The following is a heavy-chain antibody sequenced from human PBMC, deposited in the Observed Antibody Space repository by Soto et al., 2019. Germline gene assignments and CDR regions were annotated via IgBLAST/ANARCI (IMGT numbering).Heavy chain of an antibody. Sequence: SETLSLTCTVSGGSISSGGYYWSWIRQHPGKGLEWIGYIYYSGSTYYNPSLKSRVTISVDTSKNQFSLKLSSVTAADTAVYYCARVQWLRLESKGYGMDVWGHGTTVTVSS. D-gene: IGHD5-12*01. V-gene: IGHV4-31*03. J-gene: IGHJ6*02. CDR1: GGSISSGGYY. CDR3: ARVQWLRLESKGYGMDV. CDR2: IYYSGST.